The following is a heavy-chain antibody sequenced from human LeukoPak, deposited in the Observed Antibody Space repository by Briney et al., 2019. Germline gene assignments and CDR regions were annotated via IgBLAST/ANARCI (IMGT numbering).Heavy chain of an antibody. V-gene: IGHV3-7*01. D-gene: IGHD2-15*01. CDR1: GFSFRNYW. CDR2: TKPDGSAE. J-gene: IGHJ4*02. CDR3: TRDGGLHTNFDY. Sequence: GGSLRLSCAASGFSFRNYWMGWVRQAPGKGLEWVANTKPDGSAEYYADSVRGRFTASRDNANNLLYLQMNRLRAEDTAVYYCTRDGGLHTNFDYWGQGTLLTVSS.